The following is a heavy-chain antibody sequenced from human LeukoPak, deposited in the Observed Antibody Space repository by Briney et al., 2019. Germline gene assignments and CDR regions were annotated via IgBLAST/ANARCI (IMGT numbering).Heavy chain of an antibody. J-gene: IGHJ4*02. CDR1: GFTFTTYK. Sequence: PGRSLRLSCAVSGFTFTTYKMNWVRQAPGKGLEWVSSISSTSAYIYYADSVKGRFTISRDNAKSSLSLQMNSLRAEDTAVYYCAREQMASFDYWGQGILVTVSS. CDR3: AREQMASFDY. D-gene: IGHD5-24*01. CDR2: ISSTSAYI. V-gene: IGHV3-21*01.